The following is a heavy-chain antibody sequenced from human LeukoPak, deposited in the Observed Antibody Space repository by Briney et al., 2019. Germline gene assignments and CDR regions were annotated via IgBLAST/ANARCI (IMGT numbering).Heavy chain of an antibody. CDR2: LSDAGVRI. J-gene: IGHJ4*02. V-gene: IGHV3-23*01. CDR1: DFTFSNTW. Sequence: GGSLRLSCIASDFTFSNTWMNWVRQAPGKGLEWVSGLSDAGVRIFYADSVRGRFTVSRDNSKNTLYLQMDSLRAEDTAVYYCANTHCDSSPIVWNFWGQGTLVTVSS. CDR3: ANTHCDSSPIVWNF. D-gene: IGHD6-6*01.